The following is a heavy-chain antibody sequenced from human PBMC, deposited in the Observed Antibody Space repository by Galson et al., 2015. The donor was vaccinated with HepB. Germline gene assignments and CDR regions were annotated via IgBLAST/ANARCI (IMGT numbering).Heavy chain of an antibody. CDR1: GFTFSRFA. D-gene: IGHD3-22*01. J-gene: IGHJ2*01. Sequence: SLRLSCAASGFTFSRFAMHWVRQAPGKGLEFVSAISSTGGSTYYADSVKGRFTISRDNSKNTLYLQMSSLRPEDTAVYYCVSTYYSDSSGDGYFFDLWGRGTLVTVSS. CDR3: VSTYYSDSSGDGYFFDL. V-gene: IGHV3-64D*06. CDR2: ISSTGGST.